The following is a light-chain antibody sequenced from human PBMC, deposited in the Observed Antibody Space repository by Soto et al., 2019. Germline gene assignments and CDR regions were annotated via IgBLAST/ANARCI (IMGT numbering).Light chain of an antibody. CDR1: QRVNSRY. J-gene: IGKJ5*01. CDR2: GAS. V-gene: IGKV3-20*01. Sequence: DTALTPSPGILSLSPGKRSTPPCRASQRVNSRYIAWYQVKPGQAPRLLIYGASSRATGIPDRFSGGGSGTDFTLSISKVEPEDFAVYYRQQYGRPPRATFGQGTRLEIK. CDR3: QQYGRPPRAT.